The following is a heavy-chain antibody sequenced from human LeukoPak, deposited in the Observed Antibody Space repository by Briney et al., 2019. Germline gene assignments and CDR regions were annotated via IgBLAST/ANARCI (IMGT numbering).Heavy chain of an antibody. J-gene: IGHJ4*02. CDR3: ASETYYYDSSDYYPGRFDY. Sequence: SETLSLTCTVSGGSVSSGSYYWSWIRQPPGKGLEWIGYIYYSGSTNYNPSLKSRVTISVDTSKNQFSLKLSSVTAADTAVYYCASETYYYDSSDYYPGRFDYWGQGTLVTVSS. V-gene: IGHV4-61*01. D-gene: IGHD3-22*01. CDR1: GGSVSSGSYY. CDR2: IYYSGST.